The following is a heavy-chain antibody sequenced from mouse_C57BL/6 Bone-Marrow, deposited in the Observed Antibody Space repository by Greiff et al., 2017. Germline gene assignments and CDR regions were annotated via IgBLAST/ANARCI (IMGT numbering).Heavy chain of an antibody. J-gene: IGHJ4*01. CDR1: GYTFTGYW. CDR2: ILPGSGST. Sequence: VKLMESGAELMKPGASVKLSCKATGYTFTGYWIEWVKQRPGHGLEWIGEILPGSGSTNYNEKFKGKATFTADTSSNTDYMQLSSLTTEDSASYYCARWGYAMDYWGQGTSVTVSS. V-gene: IGHV1-9*01. CDR3: ARWGYAMDY.